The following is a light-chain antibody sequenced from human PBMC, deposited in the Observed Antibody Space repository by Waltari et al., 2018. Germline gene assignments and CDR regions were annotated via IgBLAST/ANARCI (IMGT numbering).Light chain of an antibody. CDR2: DAS. V-gene: IGKV3-11*01. Sequence: EVVLTQSPATLSLSPGDRATLSCRASQSVTTDLAWYQQRRGQAPRLRIYDASARATGIPARFSGSGSGTDFTLTISGLEPEDFAVYYCHQRSNWPLTFGPGTKVDFK. CDR1: QSVTTD. J-gene: IGKJ3*01. CDR3: HQRSNWPLT.